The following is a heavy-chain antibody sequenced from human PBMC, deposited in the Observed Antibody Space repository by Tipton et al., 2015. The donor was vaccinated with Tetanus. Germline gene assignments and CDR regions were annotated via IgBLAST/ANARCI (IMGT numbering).Heavy chain of an antibody. CDR2: IHNDGIRT. V-gene: IGHV3-74*01. CDR3: AKEGETMVRGVTVDYFDY. D-gene: IGHD3-10*01. J-gene: IGHJ4*02. CDR1: GFTFSAYW. Sequence: GSLRLSCAASGFTFSAYWMYWVRQAPGKGLVWVSRIHNDGIRTNYADSVKGRFIISRDNSKNTLYLQMNSLRAEDTAVYYCAKEGETMVRGVTVDYFDYWGQGTLVTVSS.